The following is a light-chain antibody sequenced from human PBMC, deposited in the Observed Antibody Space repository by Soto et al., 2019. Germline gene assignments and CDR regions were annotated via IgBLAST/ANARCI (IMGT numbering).Light chain of an antibody. J-gene: IGKJ4*01. V-gene: IGKV1-39*01. CDR1: QSISRN. Sequence: GDRVTITCRASQSISRNLNWYQQKPGKAPELLIHTASNLQSGVPSRFSGSGSGTDFALTISSLQPEDSAVYYCQQSHSSPPSFGGGTKVDIK. CDR3: QQSHSSPPS. CDR2: TAS.